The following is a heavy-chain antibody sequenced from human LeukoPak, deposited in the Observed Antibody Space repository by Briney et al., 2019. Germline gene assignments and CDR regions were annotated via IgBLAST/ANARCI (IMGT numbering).Heavy chain of an antibody. J-gene: IGHJ6*04. CDR2: INPKTGDT. CDR3: TRAYYGMDL. Sequence: ASVKVSCKASGYTFIGQYLYWARQPPGQGLEWMGWINPKTGDTDSAQNFQGRVTMTRDTSVSTVYMELSRLTSNDTAVYYCTRAYYGMDLWGKGTSVTVSS. CDR1: GYTFIGQY. V-gene: IGHV1-2*02.